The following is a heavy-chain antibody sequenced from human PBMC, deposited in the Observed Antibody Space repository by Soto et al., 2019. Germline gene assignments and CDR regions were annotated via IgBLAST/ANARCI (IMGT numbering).Heavy chain of an antibody. CDR1: GGSISSYY. Sequence: SETLSLTCTVSGGSISSYYWSWIRQPPGKGLEWIGDIYYSGSTNYNPSLKSRVTISVDTSKNQFSLKLSSVTAADTAVYYCARGRRCSSTSCYFYYYYYGMDVWGQGTTVTVSS. D-gene: IGHD2-2*01. J-gene: IGHJ6*02. CDR2: IYYSGST. V-gene: IGHV4-59*12. CDR3: ARGRRCSSTSCYFYYYYYGMDV.